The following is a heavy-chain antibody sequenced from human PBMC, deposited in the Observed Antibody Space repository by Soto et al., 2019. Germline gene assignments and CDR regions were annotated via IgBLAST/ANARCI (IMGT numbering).Heavy chain of an antibody. Sequence: PSETLSLTCAVYGGSFSNYYLSWIRQPPGKGLEWIGEINHSGSTNYSPSLKSRVTISIDTSRNQFSLNLSSVTAADTAVYYCARYFGWRPEFFDYWGQGTLVTVSS. J-gene: IGHJ4*02. CDR1: GGSFSNYY. CDR2: INHSGST. D-gene: IGHD6-19*01. V-gene: IGHV4-34*01. CDR3: ARYFGWRPEFFDY.